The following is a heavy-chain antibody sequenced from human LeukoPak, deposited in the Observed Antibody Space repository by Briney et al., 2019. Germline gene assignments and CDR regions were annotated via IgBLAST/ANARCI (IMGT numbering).Heavy chain of an antibody. CDR2: IYYSGST. J-gene: IGHJ4*02. CDR1: GDSISSSSYY. CDR3: AGTYYYASSGYYNFDY. V-gene: IGHV4-39*01. D-gene: IGHD3-22*01. Sequence: PSETLSLTCTVSGDSISSSSYYWGWIRQPPGKGLEWIGSIYYSGSTYYNPSLKSRVTISVDTSKNQFSLKLSSVTAADTAVYYCAGTYYYASSGYYNFDYWGQGTLVTVSS.